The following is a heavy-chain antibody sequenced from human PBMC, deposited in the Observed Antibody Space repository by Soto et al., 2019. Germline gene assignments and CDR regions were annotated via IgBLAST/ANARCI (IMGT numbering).Heavy chain of an antibody. V-gene: IGHV3-23*01. D-gene: IGHD6-19*01. CDR1: GFSFGTFV. J-gene: IGHJ4*02. CDR2: ITDSGYTA. CDR3: AKNGQWLATPPEA. Sequence: EVQLLESGGASVQPGGSLGLSCAASGFSFGTFVMTWFRQAPGGGLEWVSSITDSGYTASYAETVEGRFTVSRDNSKNILFLQMNGLRAEDTATYYGAKNGQWLATPPEAWGQGTLVNVSS.